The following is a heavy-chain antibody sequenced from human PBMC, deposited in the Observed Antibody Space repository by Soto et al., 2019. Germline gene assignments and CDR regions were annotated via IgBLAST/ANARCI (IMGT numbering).Heavy chain of an antibody. V-gene: IGHV1-18*01. Sequence: GASVKVSCKASGYTFTSYGISWLRQAPGQGLEWIGWISAYNGNTNYAQKLQGRVTMTTDTSTSTAYMELWSLRSDDTAVYYCARDKGVYDFWSGYYLPEDYCMDVWGKGTTVTVSS. D-gene: IGHD3-3*01. J-gene: IGHJ6*03. CDR1: GYTFTSYG. CDR2: ISAYNGNT. CDR3: ARDKGVYDFWSGYYLPEDYCMDV.